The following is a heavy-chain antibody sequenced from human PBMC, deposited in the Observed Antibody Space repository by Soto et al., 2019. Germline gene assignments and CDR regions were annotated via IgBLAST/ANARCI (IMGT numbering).Heavy chain of an antibody. V-gene: IGHV4-59*01. CDR2: IYYSGST. J-gene: IGHJ4*02. D-gene: IGHD6-13*01. CDR1: GGSISSYY. Sequence: PSETLSLTCTVSGGSISSYYWSWIRQPPGEGLEWIGYIYYSGSTNYNPSLKSRVTISVDTSKNQFSLKLSSVTAADTAVYYCAREAAAAGTTFDYWGQGTLVTVSS. CDR3: AREAAAAGTTFDY.